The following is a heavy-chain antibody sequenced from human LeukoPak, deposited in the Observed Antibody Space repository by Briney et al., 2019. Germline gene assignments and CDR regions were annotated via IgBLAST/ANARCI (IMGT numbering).Heavy chain of an antibody. CDR3: AKSNGYGLVDV. V-gene: IGHV4-39*07. D-gene: IGHD3-10*01. CDR1: GDSISSYY. J-gene: IGHJ3*01. Sequence: SQTLSLTCTVSGDSISSYYWGWIRQPPGKGLEWIGNIFYSGSTYYSPSVKSRVTISLDTSSNQFSLKLNAVTAADTAVYYCAKSNGYGLVDVWGQGTMVTVSS. CDR2: IFYSGST.